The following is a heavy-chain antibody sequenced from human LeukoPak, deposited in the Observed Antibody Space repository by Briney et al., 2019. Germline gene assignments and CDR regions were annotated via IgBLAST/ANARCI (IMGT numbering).Heavy chain of an antibody. V-gene: IGHV1-69*13. CDR1: GGTFSSYA. CDR2: IIPIFGTA. Sequence: SVKVSCKASGGTFSSYAISWVRQTPGQGLEWMGGIIPIFGTANYAQKFQGRVTITADESTSTAYMELSSLRSEDTAVYYCARVGPYSGSYGGWFDPWGQGTLVTVSS. CDR3: ARVGPYSGSYGGWFDP. D-gene: IGHD1-26*01. J-gene: IGHJ5*02.